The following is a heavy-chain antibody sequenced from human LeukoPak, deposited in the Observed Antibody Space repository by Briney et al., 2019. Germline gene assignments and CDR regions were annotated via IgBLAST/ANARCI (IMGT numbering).Heavy chain of an antibody. CDR3: ARGCSSTSCYSPAWFDP. CDR1: GYTFTSYY. J-gene: IGHJ5*02. Sequence: ASVKVSCKASGYTFTSYYIHWVRQAPGQGLEWMGWINPNSGGTNYAQKFQGRVTMTRDTSISTAYMELSRLRSDDTAVYYCARGCSSTSCYSPAWFDPWGQGTLVTVSS. V-gene: IGHV1-2*02. CDR2: INPNSGGT. D-gene: IGHD2-2*02.